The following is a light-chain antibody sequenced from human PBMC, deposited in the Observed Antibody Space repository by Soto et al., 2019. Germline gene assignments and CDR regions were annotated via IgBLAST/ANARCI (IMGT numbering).Light chain of an antibody. V-gene: IGKV3D-15*01. CDR2: GAS. Sequence: EIVMTQSPDTLSVSPGERATLSCRASQSIGSNLAWYQQKPGQAPRLLIYGASTRATGIPARFSGSGSGTDFTLTISSLQSEEFAVYSCQQYNDWVTFGGGTKVEIK. CDR3: QQYNDWVT. CDR1: QSIGSN. J-gene: IGKJ4*01.